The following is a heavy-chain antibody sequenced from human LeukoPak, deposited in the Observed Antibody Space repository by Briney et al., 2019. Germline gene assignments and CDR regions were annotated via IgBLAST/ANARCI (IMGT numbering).Heavy chain of an antibody. Sequence: ASVEVSCKASGYTFTSYAMNWVRQAPGQGLEWMGWINANTGNPTYAQGFTGRFVFSLDTSVSTAYLQISSLKAEDTAVYYCARLEDWRSPAADNWFDPWGQGTLVTVSS. J-gene: IGHJ5*02. CDR2: INANTGNP. CDR3: ARLEDWRSPAADNWFDP. V-gene: IGHV7-4-1*02. CDR1: GYTFTSYA. D-gene: IGHD6-13*01.